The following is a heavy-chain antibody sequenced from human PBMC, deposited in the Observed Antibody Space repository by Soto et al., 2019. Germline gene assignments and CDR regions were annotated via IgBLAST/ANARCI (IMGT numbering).Heavy chain of an antibody. D-gene: IGHD5-12*01. CDR1: GFTFSSYA. CDR2: ISYDGSNK. Sequence: QVQLVESGGGVVQPGRSLRLSCAASGFTFSSYAMYWVRQAPGKGLEWVAVISYDGSNKYYADSVKGRFTISRDNSKNTLYLQLNSLRAEDTAVYYCANAHHGYVSFRLDYWRQGTLVTVSS. CDR3: ANAHHGYVSFRLDY. V-gene: IGHV3-30*18. J-gene: IGHJ4*02.